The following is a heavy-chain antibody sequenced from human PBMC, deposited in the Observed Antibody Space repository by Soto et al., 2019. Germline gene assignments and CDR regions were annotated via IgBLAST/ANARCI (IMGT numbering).Heavy chain of an antibody. CDR1: GYTFTGYY. D-gene: IGHD2-2*01. CDR3: ARVGPSNPPAGKYCSSTSCYSSYYHGMDV. V-gene: IGHV1-2*02. J-gene: IGHJ6*02. Sequence: ASVKVSCKASGYTFTGYYMHWVRQAPGLGLEWMGWINPNSGGTHYAQKFRGRVTMTRDTSIRTAYMELRRLKSDDTAVYYCARVGPSNPPAGKYCSSTSCYSSYYHGMDVRGQGTTVHVSS. CDR2: INPNSGGT.